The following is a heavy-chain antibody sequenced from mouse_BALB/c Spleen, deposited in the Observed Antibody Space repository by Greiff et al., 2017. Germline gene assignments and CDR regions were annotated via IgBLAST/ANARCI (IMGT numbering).Heavy chain of an antibody. CDR1: GYTFTSYW. V-gene: IGHV1-7*01. J-gene: IGHJ2*01. Sequence: QVQLKESGAELAKPGASVKMSCKASGYTFTSYWMHWVKQRPGQGLEWIGYINPSSGYTNYNQKFKDKATLTADKSSSTAYMQLSSLTSEDSAVYYCARPDYRYHAFDYWGQGTTLTVSS. CDR3: ARPDYRYHAFDY. CDR2: INPSSGYT. D-gene: IGHD2-14*01.